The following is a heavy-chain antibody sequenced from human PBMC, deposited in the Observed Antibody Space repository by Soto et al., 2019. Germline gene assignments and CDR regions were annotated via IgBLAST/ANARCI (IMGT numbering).Heavy chain of an antibody. CDR3: ARDGREASGMDV. V-gene: IGHV4-59*11. Sequence: QVQLQESGPGLVRPSETLSLTCTVSGGSISSHYWSWVRQAPGQGLEWIGHIYYRGSTKYNPSLKSRGTISVDTSKNQFSPKLNSVSTADTAVYYCARDGREASGMDVWGQGTNVTVSS. D-gene: IGHD1-26*01. CDR2: IYYRGST. J-gene: IGHJ6*02. CDR1: GGSISSHY.